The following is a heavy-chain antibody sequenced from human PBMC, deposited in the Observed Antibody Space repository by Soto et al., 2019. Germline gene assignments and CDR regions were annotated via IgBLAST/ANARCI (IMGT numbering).Heavy chain of an antibody. CDR2: IWYDGSNK. D-gene: IGHD2-15*01. J-gene: IGHJ4*02. CDR1: GFTFSSYG. CDR3: AREAGSRSRSIYYFDY. V-gene: IGHV3-33*01. Sequence: QVQLVESGGGVVQPGRSLRLSCAASGFTFSSYGMHWVRQAPGKGLEWVAVIWYDGSNKYYADSVKGRFTISRDNSKNTLYLQMNSLRAEDTAVYYCAREAGSRSRSIYYFDYWGQGTLVTVSS.